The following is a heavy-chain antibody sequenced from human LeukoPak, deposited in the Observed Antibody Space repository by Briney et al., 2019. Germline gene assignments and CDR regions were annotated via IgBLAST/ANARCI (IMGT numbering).Heavy chain of an antibody. V-gene: IGHV3-74*01. J-gene: IGHJ4*02. CDR3: ARERTGGWDAFDF. D-gene: IGHD6-19*01. Sequence: GGSLRLSCAASGFTFSSFWMHWVRQAPGKGLVWVSRINSVGSSTSYADSVKGRFTISRDNAKNTLYLQVNSLRAEDTAVYYCARERTGGWDAFDFWGQGTLVTVSS. CDR2: INSVGSST. CDR1: GFTFSSFW.